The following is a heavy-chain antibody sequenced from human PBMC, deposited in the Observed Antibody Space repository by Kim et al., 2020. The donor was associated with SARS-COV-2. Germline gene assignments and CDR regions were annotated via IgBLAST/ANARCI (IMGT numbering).Heavy chain of an antibody. D-gene: IGHD2-15*01. V-gene: IGHV3-30*04. CDR1: GFTFSSYT. Sequence: GGSLRLSCAASGFTFSSYTMHWVRQAPGKGLEWVSVISYNGSNKYYADSVKGRFTISRDNSKNTLYLQMNSLRAEDTAVYYCARGGGFKGYCNYWGQGNLVTLPS. CDR3: ARGGGFKGYCNY. J-gene: IGHJ4*02. CDR2: ISYNGSNK.